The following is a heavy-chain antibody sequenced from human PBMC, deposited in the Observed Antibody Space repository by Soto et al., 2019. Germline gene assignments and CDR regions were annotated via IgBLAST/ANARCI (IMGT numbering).Heavy chain of an antibody. CDR1: GYTFIGYY. D-gene: IGHD3-10*01. CDR3: AKARGVSSARLITWFDP. Sequence: QVQLVQSGTETRKPEASVKVSCKASGYTFIGYYIHWIRQAPGQGLEWMGYINPQTGAPTYAQKFKGSVTMTRDTTLRTAYMELKTLTSGDTAVYYCAKARGVSSARLITWFDPWGQGTLVSVSS. V-gene: IGHV1-2*04. J-gene: IGHJ5*02. CDR2: INPQTGAP.